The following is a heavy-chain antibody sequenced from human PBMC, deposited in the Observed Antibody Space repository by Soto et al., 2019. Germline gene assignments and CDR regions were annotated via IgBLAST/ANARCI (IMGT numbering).Heavy chain of an antibody. V-gene: IGHV4-30-4*01. CDR2: IYNSGST. CDR1: GASGTRGSYY. J-gene: IGHJ4*02. D-gene: IGHD3-3*01. Sequence: SETRSPDRPVAGASGTRGSYYQGWIRQPPGRGLEWIGHIYNSGSTYSNPSLKSRVTVSLDTSKNQFSLKLSSVTAADTAVYYCARGPSADKVDYWGQGTLVTVSS. CDR3: ARGPSADKVDY.